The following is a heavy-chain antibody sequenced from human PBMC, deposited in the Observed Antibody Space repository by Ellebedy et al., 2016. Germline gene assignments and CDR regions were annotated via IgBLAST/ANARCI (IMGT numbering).Heavy chain of an antibody. D-gene: IGHD1-26*01. Sequence: ESLKISCTVSGGSISSYYWSWIRQPPGKGLEWIGYIYYSGSTNYNPSLKSRVTISVDTSKNQFSLKLSSVTAADTAVYYCARVPTKGQVDYWGQGTLVTVSS. J-gene: IGHJ4*02. CDR1: GGSISSYY. V-gene: IGHV4-59*12. CDR2: IYYSGST. CDR3: ARVPTKGQVDY.